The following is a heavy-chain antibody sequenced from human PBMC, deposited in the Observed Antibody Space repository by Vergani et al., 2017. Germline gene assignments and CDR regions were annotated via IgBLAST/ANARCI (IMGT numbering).Heavy chain of an antibody. CDR2: IYYSGST. CDR3: ARTYYDFWSGYYGPNYFDY. Sequence: QVQLQESGPGLVKPSETLSLTCAVSGYSISSGGYYWSWIRQHPGKGLEWIGYIYYSGSTYYNPSLKSRVTISVDTSKNQFSLKLSSVTAADTAVYYCARTYYDFWSGYYGPNYFDYWGQGTLVTVSS. D-gene: IGHD3-3*01. J-gene: IGHJ4*02. V-gene: IGHV4-31*11. CDR1: GYSISSGGYY.